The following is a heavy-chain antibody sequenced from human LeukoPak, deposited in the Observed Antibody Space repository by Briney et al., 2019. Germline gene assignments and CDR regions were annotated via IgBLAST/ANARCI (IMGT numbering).Heavy chain of an antibody. CDR1: GFTFSSYS. Sequence: GGSLRLSCAASGFTFSSYSMNWVRQAPGKGLEWVSSISSSSSYIYYADSVKGRFTISRDNAKNSLYLQMNSLRAEDTAVYYCAREGSSWPMDFDHWGQGTLVTVSS. D-gene: IGHD6-13*01. V-gene: IGHV3-21*01. J-gene: IGHJ4*02. CDR3: AREGSSWPMDFDH. CDR2: ISSSSSYI.